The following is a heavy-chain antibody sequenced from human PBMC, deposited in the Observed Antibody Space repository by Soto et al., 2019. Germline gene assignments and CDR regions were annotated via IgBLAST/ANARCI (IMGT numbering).Heavy chain of an antibody. Sequence: ASVKVSCKASGGTFSSYAISWVRQAPGQGLEWMGGIIPIFGTANYAQKFQGRVTITADKSTSTAYMELSSLRSEDTAVYYCASPYDYYDSSGYYYWGQGTLVTVSS. CDR2: IIPIFGTA. J-gene: IGHJ4*02. V-gene: IGHV1-69*06. CDR3: ASPYDYYDSSGYYY. D-gene: IGHD3-22*01. CDR1: GGTFSSYA.